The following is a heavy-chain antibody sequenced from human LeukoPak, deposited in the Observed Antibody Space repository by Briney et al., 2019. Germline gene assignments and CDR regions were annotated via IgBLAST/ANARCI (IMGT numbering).Heavy chain of an antibody. CDR2: HSGSGSDL. CDR3: ARSIGSYYTMDV. D-gene: IGHD3-22*01. J-gene: IGHJ6*02. V-gene: IGHV3-11*01. Sequence: GGSLRLSCLPYGLTFSDFYMNWIRQAPGRGLEWVSYHSGSGSDLYYADSVKGRFTISRDNAKNSLYLQMNSLRAEDTAVYYCARSIGSYYTMDVWGQGTTVTVSS. CDR1: GLTFSDFY.